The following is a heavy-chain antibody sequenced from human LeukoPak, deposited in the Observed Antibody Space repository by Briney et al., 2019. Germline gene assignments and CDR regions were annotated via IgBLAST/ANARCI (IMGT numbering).Heavy chain of an antibody. CDR1: GFTFSSYW. Sequence: GGSLRLSCAPSGFTFSSYWMSWVRQAPGKGLEWVANIKQDGSEKYYVDSVKGRFTISRDNGKNSLYLQMSSLRAEDTAVYYCARKAYGLDVWGKGTTVTVSS. J-gene: IGHJ6*04. V-gene: IGHV3-7*03. CDR2: IKQDGSEK. CDR3: ARKAYGLDV.